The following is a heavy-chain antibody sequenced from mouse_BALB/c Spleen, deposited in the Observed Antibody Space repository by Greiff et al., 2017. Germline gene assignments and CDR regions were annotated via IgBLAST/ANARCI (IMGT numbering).Heavy chain of an antibody. V-gene: IGHV3-2*02. J-gene: IGHJ2*01. D-gene: IGHD1-2*01. CDR2: ISYSGST. CDR1: GYSITSDYA. CDR3: ARGGDYGYNFDY. Sequence: EVKLMESGPGLVKPSQSLSLTCTVTGYSITSDYAWNWIRQFPGNKLEWMGYISYSGSTSYNPSLKSRISITRDTSKNQFFLQLNSVTTEDTATYYCARGGDYGYNFDYWGQGTTLTVSS.